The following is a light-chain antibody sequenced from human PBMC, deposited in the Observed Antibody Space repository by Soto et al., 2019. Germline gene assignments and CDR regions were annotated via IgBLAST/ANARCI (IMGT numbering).Light chain of an antibody. Sequence: QSALTQPPSASGSPRQSVTISCTGTSSDVGAYNLVSWYQQYPGKAPKLMIYEVTKRPSGVPDRFSGSKSGSTASLTVSGLQAEDEADYYCSSYAGNNNLVFGGGTQLTVL. V-gene: IGLV2-8*01. CDR3: SSYAGNNNLV. J-gene: IGLJ2*01. CDR2: EVT. CDR1: SSDVGAYNL.